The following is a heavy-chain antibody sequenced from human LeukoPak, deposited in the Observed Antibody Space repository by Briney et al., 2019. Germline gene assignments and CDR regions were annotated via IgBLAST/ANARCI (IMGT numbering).Heavy chain of an antibody. CDR2: INGDGSST. D-gene: IGHD3-10*01. CDR1: GFTFSTYW. CDR3: ARDRLWFGEQYYYMDV. Sequence: PGGSLRLSCAASGFTFSTYWMHWVRQAPGKGLVWVSRINGDGSSTSYGVSVEGRFTISRDNAKNTLYLQMNGLRVEDTAVYYCARDRLWFGEQYYYMDVWGKGTTVTVSS. V-gene: IGHV3-74*01. J-gene: IGHJ6*03.